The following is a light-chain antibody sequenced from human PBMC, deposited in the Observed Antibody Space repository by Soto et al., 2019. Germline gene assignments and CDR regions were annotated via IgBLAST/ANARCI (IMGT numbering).Light chain of an antibody. J-gene: IGKJ5*01. CDR1: QSVSSY. CDR2: DAS. V-gene: IGKV3-11*01. CDR3: QQRSNWIT. Sequence: EVVLTQSPATLSLSPGERATLSCRASQSVSSYLAWYQQKPGQAPRLLIYDASNRATGIPARFSGSGSGTELTLTINGLQSEDSGVYYCQQRSNWITFGQGTRLEI.